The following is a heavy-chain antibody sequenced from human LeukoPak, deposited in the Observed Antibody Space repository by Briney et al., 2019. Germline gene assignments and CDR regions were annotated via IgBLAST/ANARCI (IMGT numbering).Heavy chain of an antibody. CDR3: ATRATVTTDFGWFDP. CDR2: IYYSGST. J-gene: IGHJ5*02. V-gene: IGHV4-39*07. D-gene: IGHD4-17*01. CDR1: GGSISSSSYY. Sequence: SETLSLTCTVSGGSISSSSYYWGWIRQPPGKGLEWIGSIYYSGSTNYNPSLKSRVTISVDTSKNQFSLKLSSVTAADTAVYYCATRATVTTDFGWFDPWGQGTLVTVSS.